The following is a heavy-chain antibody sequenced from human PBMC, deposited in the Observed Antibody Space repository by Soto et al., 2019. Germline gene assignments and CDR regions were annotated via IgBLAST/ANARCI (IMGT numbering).Heavy chain of an antibody. Sequence: AETLSRTCPVSAASFSKYYWTWIRQSPGKGLELIGYIYFNGNTNYNPSLKRRVTIAIDTPKKQFSLNLSSVTAADTAVYYCASVTFVGVVLALWGQGALDTVSS. J-gene: IGHJ4*02. D-gene: IGHD3-16*01. CDR2: IYFNGNT. V-gene: IGHV4-59*01. CDR1: AASFSKYY. CDR3: ASVTFVGVVLAL.